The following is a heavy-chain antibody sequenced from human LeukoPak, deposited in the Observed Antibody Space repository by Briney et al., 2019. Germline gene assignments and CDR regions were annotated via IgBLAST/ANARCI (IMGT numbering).Heavy chain of an antibody. J-gene: IGHJ4*02. CDR2: ISGSGGST. V-gene: IGHV3-23*01. CDR1: GFTFSSYA. D-gene: IGHD3-22*01. Sequence: GGSLRLSCAASGFTFSSYAMSWVRQAPGKGLEWVSAISGSGGSTYYADSVKGRFTISRDNFKNMLYVQMNSLRAEDTAVYYCAKDGGSGYYYFDYWGQGTLVTVSS. CDR3: AKDGGSGYYYFDY.